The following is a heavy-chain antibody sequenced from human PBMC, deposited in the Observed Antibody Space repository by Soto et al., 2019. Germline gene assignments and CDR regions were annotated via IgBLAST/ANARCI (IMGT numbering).Heavy chain of an antibody. CDR1: GYTFTSYG. V-gene: IGHV1-18*01. D-gene: IGHD3-22*01. Sequence: QVQLVQSGAEVKKPGASVKVSCKASGYTFTSYGISWVRQAPGQGLEWMGWISAYNGNTNYAQKLQGRVTMTTDTSTRTAYMERRRLRSDDTGVYYCAGDVSPDFYYNSGYFPTPGWFDPWGQGTLVTVSS. CDR2: ISAYNGNT. J-gene: IGHJ5*02. CDR3: AGDVSPDFYYNSGYFPTPGWFDP.